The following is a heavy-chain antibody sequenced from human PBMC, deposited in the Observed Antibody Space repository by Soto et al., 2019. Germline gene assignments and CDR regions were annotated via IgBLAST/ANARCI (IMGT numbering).Heavy chain of an antibody. CDR3: ARDRPLEYYYDSSGYHDAFDI. CDR2: IWYDGSNK. J-gene: IGHJ3*02. Sequence: GGSLRLSCAASGFTFSSYGMHWVRQAPGKGLEWVAVIWYDGSNKYYADSVKGRFTISRDNSKNTLYLQMNSLRAEDTAVYYCARDRPLEYYYDSSGYHDAFDIWGQGTMVTVSS. V-gene: IGHV3-33*01. D-gene: IGHD3-22*01. CDR1: GFTFSSYG.